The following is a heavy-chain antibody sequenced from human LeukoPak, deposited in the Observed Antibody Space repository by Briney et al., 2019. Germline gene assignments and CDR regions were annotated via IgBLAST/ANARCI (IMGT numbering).Heavy chain of an antibody. CDR2: ISYDGSNK. V-gene: IGHV3-30*18. CDR1: GFTFSSYG. J-gene: IGHJ4*02. CDR3: AKDEGWELSTILDY. Sequence: GGSLRLSCAASGFTFSSYGMHWVRQAPGKGLEWVAVISYDGSNKYYADSVKGRFTISRDNSKNTLYLQMNSLRAEDTAVYYCAKDEGWELSTILDYWGQGTLVTVSS. D-gene: IGHD1-26*01.